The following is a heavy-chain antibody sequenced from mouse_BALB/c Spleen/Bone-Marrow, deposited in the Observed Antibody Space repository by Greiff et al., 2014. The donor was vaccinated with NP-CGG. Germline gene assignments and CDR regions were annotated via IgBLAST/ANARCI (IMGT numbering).Heavy chain of an antibody. Sequence: QVQLQQSGPGLAAPSQSLSITCTVSGFSFSSYGVSWIRQPPGKGLEWLGVIWSDGSTNYHSALKSRLSFTEDNSKSRVFLQLNSLHADDTATYYCAKPEDGYAMDYWGQGTSVTVSS. CDR3: AKPEDGYAMDY. CDR2: IWSDGST. V-gene: IGHV2-3*01. CDR1: GFSFSSYG. J-gene: IGHJ4*01. D-gene: IGHD2-3*01.